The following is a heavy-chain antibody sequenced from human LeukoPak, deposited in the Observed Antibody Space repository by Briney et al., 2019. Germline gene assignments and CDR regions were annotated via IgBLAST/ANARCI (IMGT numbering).Heavy chain of an antibody. CDR2: IKSDTDGGTT. CDR1: GFTFSNAL. Sequence: GGSLRLSCTTSGFTFSNALMSWVRQAPGKGLEWVGRIKSDTDGGTTDYGAPVKGRFTISRDDSKNTLYLQMNSLTTEDTAVCYCTTDSSAAPGTVFAFDIWGQGTMVTVSS. J-gene: IGHJ3*02. CDR3: TTDSSAAPGTVFAFDI. V-gene: IGHV3-15*01. D-gene: IGHD6-13*01.